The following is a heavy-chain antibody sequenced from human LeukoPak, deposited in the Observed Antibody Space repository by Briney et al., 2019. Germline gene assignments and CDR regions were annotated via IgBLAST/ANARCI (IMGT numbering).Heavy chain of an antibody. CDR1: GASISNTNYY. D-gene: IGHD3-10*01. V-gene: IGHV4-39*01. CDR3: ARHYGP. Sequence: SETLSLTCIVSGASISNTNYYCAWIRQPPGKGLEWIGGIYYSGNTYYNPSLKSRVTISVDTSKNQFSLKLNSVTAADTAVYYCARHYGPWGQGTLVTVSS. CDR2: IYYSGNT. J-gene: IGHJ5*02.